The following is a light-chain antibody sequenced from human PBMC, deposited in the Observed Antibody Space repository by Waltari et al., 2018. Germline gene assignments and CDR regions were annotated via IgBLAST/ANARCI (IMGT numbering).Light chain of an antibody. CDR1: SSDVGGYTY. CDR2: EVS. CDR3: SSYTSSSTSYV. V-gene: IGLV2-14*01. J-gene: IGLJ1*01. Sequence: QSALTQPASVSGSPGQSITISCTGTSSDVGGYTYVSWYQQHPGKAPKLMIYEVSNRPSGVSNRFSGSKSGNTASRTISGLQAEDEADYYCSSYTSSSTSYVFGTGTKVTVL.